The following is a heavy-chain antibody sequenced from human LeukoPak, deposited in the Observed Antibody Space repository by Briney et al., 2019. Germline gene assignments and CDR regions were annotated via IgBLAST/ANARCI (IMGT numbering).Heavy chain of an antibody. CDR1: GFSVSTNY. D-gene: IGHD6-19*01. CDR2: IFSGGST. V-gene: IGHV3-66*01. Sequence: AGGSLRLSCAGSGFSVSTNYMSWVRQAPGKGLEWVSVIFSGGSTFYADSVKGRFTISRDNSKNTLYLQMNSLSADDTAVYYCAEDTGSGWQHDYWGQGTLVTVSS. J-gene: IGHJ4*02. CDR3: AEDTGSGWQHDY.